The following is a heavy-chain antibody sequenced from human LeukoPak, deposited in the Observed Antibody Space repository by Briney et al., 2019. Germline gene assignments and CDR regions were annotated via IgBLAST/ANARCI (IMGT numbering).Heavy chain of an antibody. Sequence: GGSLRLSCVASGFTFSSYWMSWVRQAPGKGLEWVSSISSSSSYIYYADSVKGRFTISRDNAKNSLYLQMNSLRAEDTAVYYCARSGVDYYYYMDVWGKGTTVTVSS. CDR3: ARSGVDYYYYMDV. CDR1: GFTFSSYW. CDR2: ISSSSSYI. V-gene: IGHV3-21*01. D-gene: IGHD3-10*01. J-gene: IGHJ6*03.